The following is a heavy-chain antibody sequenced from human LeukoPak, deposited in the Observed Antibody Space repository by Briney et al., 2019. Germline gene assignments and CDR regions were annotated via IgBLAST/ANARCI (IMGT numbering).Heavy chain of an antibody. Sequence: SQTLSLTCAISGDSVSSNSAAWNWIRQSPSRGLEWLGRTYYRSKWYNDYAVSVKSRITINPDTSKNQFSLQLNSVTPEDTAVYYCARGAEQQLVGYYYYYMDVWGKGTTVTISS. D-gene: IGHD6-13*01. CDR3: ARGAEQQLVGYYYYYMDV. CDR2: TYYRSKWYN. CDR1: GDSVSSNSAA. J-gene: IGHJ6*03. V-gene: IGHV6-1*01.